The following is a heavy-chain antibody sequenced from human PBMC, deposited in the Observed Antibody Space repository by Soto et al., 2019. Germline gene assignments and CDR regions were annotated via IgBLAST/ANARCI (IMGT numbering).Heavy chain of an antibody. J-gene: IGHJ5*02. Sequence: QVQLVQSGAEVKKPGASVKVSCKASGYTFTSYGISWVRQAPGQGLEWMGWISAYNGNTNYAQKLQGRVTMTTDTSTSTAYMELRSLRSDDTAAYYCARDKSLSIAAAGTWFDPWGQGTLVTVSS. D-gene: IGHD6-13*01. CDR2: ISAYNGNT. V-gene: IGHV1-18*04. CDR3: ARDKSLSIAAAGTWFDP. CDR1: GYTFTSYG.